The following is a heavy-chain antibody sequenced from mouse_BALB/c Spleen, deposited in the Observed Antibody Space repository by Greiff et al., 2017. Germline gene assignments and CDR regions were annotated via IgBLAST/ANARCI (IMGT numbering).Heavy chain of an antibody. CDR3: AGDSCDGYKTRYAMDY. CDR1: GFTFTDYY. J-gene: IGHJ4*01. V-gene: IGHV7-3*02. Sequence: EVQVVESGGGLVQPGGSLRLSCATSGFTFTDYYMSWVRQPPGKALEWLGFIRNKANGYTTEYSASVKGRFTISRDNSQSNLYLQMNTLRAGNRAAYYCAGDSCDGYKTRYAMDYWGQGTTLTVSS. CDR2: IRNKANGYTT.